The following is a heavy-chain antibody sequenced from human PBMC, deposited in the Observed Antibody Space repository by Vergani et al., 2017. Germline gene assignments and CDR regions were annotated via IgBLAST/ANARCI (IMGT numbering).Heavy chain of an antibody. D-gene: IGHD2-8*01. Sequence: QVQLVESGGGVVQPGKSLRLSCAASGFSFRAYGMHWVRQAPGQGLEWVAVISFDGSNPNYGTSVSGRFSFSRDNSRDTLYLQMNSLRTEDTAVYYCARGDARRPSDYWGQGTLVTVSS. J-gene: IGHJ4*02. CDR3: ARGDARRPSDY. V-gene: IGHV3-30*03. CDR1: GFSFRAYG. CDR2: ISFDGSNP.